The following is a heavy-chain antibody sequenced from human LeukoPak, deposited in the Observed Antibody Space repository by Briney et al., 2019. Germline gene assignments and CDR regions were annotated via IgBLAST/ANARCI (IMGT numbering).Heavy chain of an antibody. CDR1: GFTFSSYW. Sequence: PGGSLRLSCAASGFTFSSYWMHWVRQAPGKGLVWVSRINSDGSSTSYADSVKGRFTISRDNAKNTLYLQMNGLRAEDTAVYYCARGGVTYYYGSGRLMDVWGQGTTVTVSS. J-gene: IGHJ6*02. D-gene: IGHD3-10*01. CDR2: INSDGSST. V-gene: IGHV3-74*01. CDR3: ARGGVTYYYGSGRLMDV.